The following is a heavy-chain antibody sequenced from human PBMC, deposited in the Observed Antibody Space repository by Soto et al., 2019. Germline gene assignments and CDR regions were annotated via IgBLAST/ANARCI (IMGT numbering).Heavy chain of an antibody. CDR3: VRDLHEPLPADVLRVTK. CDR2: INWKSDI. CDR1: GFTFDDNA. Sequence: GGSLRLSCAVSGFTFDDNAMHWVRQAPEKGLEWVSGINWKSDIGYADSVKGRFTISRDNAENSLYLQMNSLRADDTAIYYCVRDLHEPLPADVLRVTKWGQGTQVTVSS. J-gene: IGHJ4*02. V-gene: IGHV3-9*01. D-gene: IGHD3-3*01.